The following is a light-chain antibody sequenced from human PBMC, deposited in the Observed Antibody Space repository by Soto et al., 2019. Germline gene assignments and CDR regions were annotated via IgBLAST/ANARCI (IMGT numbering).Light chain of an antibody. CDR1: SSDIGNYNL. J-gene: IGLJ1*01. CDR3: CSYAGSITYV. V-gene: IGLV2-23*01. CDR2: EGG. Sequence: QSVLTQPASVSGSPGQSITISCTGTSSDIGNYNLVSWYQQHPGKAPKLMIYEGGKRPSGVSNRFSGSQSGNTASLTISGLQAEDEADYYCCSYAGSITYVFGTGTKLTVL.